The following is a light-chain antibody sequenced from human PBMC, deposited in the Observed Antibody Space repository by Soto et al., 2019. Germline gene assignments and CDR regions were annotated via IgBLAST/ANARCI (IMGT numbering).Light chain of an antibody. J-gene: IGKJ2*01. V-gene: IGKV1-5*01. Sequence: DIQMTQSPSSLSASVGDRVTITCRASQSINHWLAWYQQKPGKAPKFLIYDASTLRNGVPSRFSGRGSGTEFTLNISSLPPADFATYDGPQYDSHPYTFGQGTKVEI. CDR1: QSINHW. CDR3: PQYDSHPYT. CDR2: DAS.